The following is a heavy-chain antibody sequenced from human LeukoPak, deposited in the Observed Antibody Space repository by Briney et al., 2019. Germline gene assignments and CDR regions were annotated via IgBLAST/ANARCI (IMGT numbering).Heavy chain of an antibody. Sequence: PRGSLRLSCAASGFTFSSYSMNWVRQAPGKGLEWVSFISSSSSYIYYADSVKGRFTISRDNAKNSLYLQMNSLRVEDTAVYYCARGSSSWYYFDYWGQGTLVTVSS. V-gene: IGHV3-21*01. CDR3: ARGSSSWYYFDY. D-gene: IGHD6-13*01. J-gene: IGHJ4*02. CDR2: ISSSSSYI. CDR1: GFTFSSYS.